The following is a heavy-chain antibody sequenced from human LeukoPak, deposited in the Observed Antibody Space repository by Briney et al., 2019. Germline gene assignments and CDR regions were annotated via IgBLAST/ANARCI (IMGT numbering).Heavy chain of an antibody. CDR1: GFSVSGYW. CDR3: AREWQGGIAAAGTRIEGDY. J-gene: IGHJ4*02. Sequence: GGSLRLTCAVSGFSVSGYWMTWVRQAPGKGLEWVANIKQDGSEKNYVDSVKGRFTISRDNAENSLFLQMNSLRVEDTAVYYCAREWQGGIAAAGTRIEGDYWGQGTLVAVSS. V-gene: IGHV3-7*01. CDR2: IKQDGSEK. D-gene: IGHD6-13*01.